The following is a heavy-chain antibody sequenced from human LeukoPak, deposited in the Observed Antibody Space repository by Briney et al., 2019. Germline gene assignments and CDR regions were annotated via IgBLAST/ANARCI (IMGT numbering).Heavy chain of an antibody. CDR2: ISYSGST. D-gene: IGHD6-13*01. CDR1: GGSISSSSYY. CDR3: SRSRGDY. Sequence: PSETLSLTCTVSGGSISSSSYYWGWIRQPPGKGLEWIGYISYSGSTYYNPSLKSRVTISVDTSKNQFSLKLSPVTAADTAVYYCSRSRGDYWGQGTLVIVSS. J-gene: IGHJ4*02. V-gene: IGHV4-31*03.